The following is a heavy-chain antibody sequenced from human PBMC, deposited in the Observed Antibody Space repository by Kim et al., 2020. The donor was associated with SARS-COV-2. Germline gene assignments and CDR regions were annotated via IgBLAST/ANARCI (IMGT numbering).Heavy chain of an antibody. D-gene: IGHD3-16*01. J-gene: IGHJ3*02. CDR3: ARERSDGFDI. CDR2: IYQSGST. Sequence: SETLSLTCTVSGGSISTYYWNWIRQSPGKGLEAIGYIYQSGSTNYNPSLKSRVTISVDTSKNLFSLNLRSVTAAATAVYYCARERSDGFDIWGSGTLAT. CDR1: GGSISTYY. V-gene: IGHV4-59*01.